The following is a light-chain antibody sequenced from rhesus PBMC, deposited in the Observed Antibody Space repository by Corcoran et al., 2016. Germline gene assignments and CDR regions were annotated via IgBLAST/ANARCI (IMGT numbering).Light chain of an antibody. J-gene: IGKJ1*01. CDR3: QQSSDSWT. V-gene: IGKV3-24*04. Sequence: ETVVTQSPATLALSPGERATLSCRASQSVASHYARYQQHTGQAPRLHIYSASSRATGIPDRVRGSRSGTDFTLTISSLEPEYVGMYYCQQSSDSWTFGQGTKVEI. CDR1: QSVASH. CDR2: SAS.